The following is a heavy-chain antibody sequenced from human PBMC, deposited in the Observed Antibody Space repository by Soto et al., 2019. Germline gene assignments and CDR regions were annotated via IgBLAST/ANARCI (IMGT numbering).Heavy chain of an antibody. J-gene: IGHJ4*02. CDR2: ISSTSSAI. V-gene: IGHV3-48*02. Sequence: GGSLRLSCAASGFTFSAHSMNWVRQAPGKGLDWVSYISSTSSAIYYADSVKGRFTISRDNANKSLYLQMNSLRDEDTAVYCCARDGGYNGYDIDYWGQGTLVTVSS. CDR1: GFTFSAHS. D-gene: IGHD5-12*01. CDR3: ARDGGYNGYDIDY.